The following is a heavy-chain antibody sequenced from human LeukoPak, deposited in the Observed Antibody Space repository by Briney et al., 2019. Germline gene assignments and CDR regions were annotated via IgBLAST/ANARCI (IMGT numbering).Heavy chain of an antibody. CDR3: ARHRADGSGKLPIDY. V-gene: IGHV5-51*01. Sequence: GESLKISCKGSGYTFRIYWVAWVRQMPGKGLEWMGTIYPGDSDTRYSPSFQGQVTISADKSISTAYLQWSSLKASGTAMYYCARHRADGSGKLPIDYWGQGTLVTVPS. D-gene: IGHD3-10*01. J-gene: IGHJ4*02. CDR1: GYTFRIYW. CDR2: IYPGDSDT.